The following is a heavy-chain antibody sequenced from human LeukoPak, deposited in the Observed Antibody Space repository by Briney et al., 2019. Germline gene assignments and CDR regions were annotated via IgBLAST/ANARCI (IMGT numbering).Heavy chain of an antibody. J-gene: IGHJ3*02. CDR2: IYYSGST. CDR3: ARRYGSGSYQAFDI. Sequence: SETLSLTCTVSGGSISSYYWSWIRQPPGKGLEWIGYIYYSGSTNYNPSLKSRVTISVDTSKNQFSLKLSSVTAADTAVYSCARRYGSGSYQAFDIWGQGTMVTVSS. D-gene: IGHD3-10*01. V-gene: IGHV4-59*01. CDR1: GGSISSYY.